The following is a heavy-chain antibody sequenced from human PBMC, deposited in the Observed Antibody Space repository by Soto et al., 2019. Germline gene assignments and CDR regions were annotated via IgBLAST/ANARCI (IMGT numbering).Heavy chain of an antibody. V-gene: IGHV1-18*01. D-gene: IGHD3-10*01. CDR1: GDTFTNFG. J-gene: IGHJ5*02. Sequence: HLVQSGPEVKQPGASVTVSCKTSGDTFTNFGLSWVRQAPGQGLEWMGWIATYNSNKNYAQKCQGRLPLTTDTSTSTAYMELKSLGYDDTAVYYCARVLRGVVNWFDPWGQGTLVTVSS. CDR2: IATYNSNK. CDR3: ARVLRGVVNWFDP.